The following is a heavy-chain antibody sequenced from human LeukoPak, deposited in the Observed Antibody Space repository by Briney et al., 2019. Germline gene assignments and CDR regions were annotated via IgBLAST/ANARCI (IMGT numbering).Heavy chain of an antibody. J-gene: IGHJ6*02. V-gene: IGHV4-34*01. CDR2: INHSGST. Sequence: SETLSLTCAVYGGSFSGYYWSWIRQPPGKGLEWFGEINHSGSTNYNPSLKSRVTISVDTSKNQFSLKLSSVTAADTAVYYCARGLESNYYYYGMDVWGQGTTVTVSS. CDR3: ARGLESNYYYYGMDV. CDR1: GGSFSGYY.